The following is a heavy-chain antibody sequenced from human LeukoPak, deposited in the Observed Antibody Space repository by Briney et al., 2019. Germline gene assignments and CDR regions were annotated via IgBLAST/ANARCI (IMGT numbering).Heavy chain of an antibody. D-gene: IGHD2-21*02. Sequence: GGSLRLSCAASGFTFSSYAMSWVRQAPGKGLEWVSAISGSGGSTYYADSVKGRFTISRDNSKNTLYLQMNSLRAEDTAVYYCAKGGVVVTARPHDYWGQGTLATVSS. J-gene: IGHJ4*02. CDR1: GFTFSSYA. CDR2: ISGSGGST. V-gene: IGHV3-23*01. CDR3: AKGGVVVTARPHDY.